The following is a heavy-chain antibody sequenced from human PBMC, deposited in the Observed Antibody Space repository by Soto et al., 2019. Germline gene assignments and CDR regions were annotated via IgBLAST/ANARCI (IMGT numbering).Heavy chain of an antibody. D-gene: IGHD1-26*01. V-gene: IGHV2-5*02. Sequence: QITLKESGPTLVKPTQTLTLTCSLSGFSLNTRAVGVGWIRQPPVKALEWLALISWDDNKRYRPSLESRLSIAKETSGTQVVLTMTNVDPLDTATYYCAHMALSGSSYYFDFWGLGTLVTVSS. CDR2: ISWDDNK. CDR1: GFSLNTRAVG. J-gene: IGHJ4*02. CDR3: AHMALSGSSYYFDF.